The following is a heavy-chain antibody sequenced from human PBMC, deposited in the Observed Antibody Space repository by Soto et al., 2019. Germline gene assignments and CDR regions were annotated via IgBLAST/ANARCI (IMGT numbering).Heavy chain of an antibody. V-gene: IGHV4-31*03. CDR1: GGSIINSGYY. Sequence: QVQLQQSGPGLVKASQTLSLTCTVSGGSIINSGYYWNWIRQHPGKGLEWGGYNYYSGETSYNPTLKIRLTISVDTSKLRLSLNLSSVTAAVTAVYYCARDRGGENYYYGMDVWGQGTTVSVSS. CDR2: NYYSGET. CDR3: ARDRGGENYYYGMDV. J-gene: IGHJ6*02. D-gene: IGHD3-16*01.